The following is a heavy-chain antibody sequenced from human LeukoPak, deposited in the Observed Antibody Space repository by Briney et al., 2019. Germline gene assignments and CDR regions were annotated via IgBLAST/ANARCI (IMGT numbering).Heavy chain of an antibody. J-gene: IGHJ6*03. V-gene: IGHV3-11*01. Sequence: PGGSLRLSCAASGFTFSDYYMNWIRQAPGKGLEWVSQISSSGSTIYYTDSVKGRFTISRDNAKNSLYLQMNSLKTEDTAVYYCTRGKSSSWYGVYMDVWGKGTTVTVSS. D-gene: IGHD6-13*01. CDR3: TRGKSSSWYGVYMDV. CDR2: ISSSGSTI. CDR1: GFTFSDYY.